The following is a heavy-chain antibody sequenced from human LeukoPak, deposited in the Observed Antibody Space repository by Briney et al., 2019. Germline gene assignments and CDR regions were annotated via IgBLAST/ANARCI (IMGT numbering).Heavy chain of an antibody. D-gene: IGHD3-9*01. CDR1: GFTFSTYG. V-gene: IGHV3-33*01. CDR3: ARDRPSSGYAFDI. CDR2: IWYDGTNE. J-gene: IGHJ3*02. Sequence: QPGRSLTLSCAASGFTFSTYGMHWVRQAPGKGLEWVAVIWYDGTNEYYADSVKGRFTISRDNSKNTLYLQMNSLRAEDTALYFCARDRPSSGYAFDIWGQGTMVTVSS.